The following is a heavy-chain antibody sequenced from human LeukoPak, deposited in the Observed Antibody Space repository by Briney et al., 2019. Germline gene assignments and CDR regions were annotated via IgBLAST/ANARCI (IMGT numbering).Heavy chain of an antibody. Sequence: GGSLRLSCAASGFTFSSYAMHWVRQAPGKRLEWVAVISYDGSNKYYADSVKGRFTISRDNSKNTLYLQMNSLRAEDTAVYYCAREERTFGVVIDYWGQGTLVTVSS. J-gene: IGHJ4*02. CDR2: ISYDGSNK. V-gene: IGHV3-30*01. D-gene: IGHD3-3*01. CDR1: GFTFSSYA. CDR3: AREERTFGVVIDY.